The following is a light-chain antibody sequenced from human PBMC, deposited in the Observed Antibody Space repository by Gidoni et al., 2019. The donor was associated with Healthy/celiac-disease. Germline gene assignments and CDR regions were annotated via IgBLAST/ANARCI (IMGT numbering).Light chain of an antibody. CDR1: QGISSC. CDR3: QQYNSYPVT. CDR2: AAS. Sequence: AIRMTQSPSSLSASTGDRVTITCRASQGISSCLAWYQQKPGKAPKLLIYAASTLQSGVPSRFSGSGSGTDFTLTISSLQSEDFATYYCQQYNSYPVTFGQGTRLEIK. V-gene: IGKV1-8*01. J-gene: IGKJ5*01.